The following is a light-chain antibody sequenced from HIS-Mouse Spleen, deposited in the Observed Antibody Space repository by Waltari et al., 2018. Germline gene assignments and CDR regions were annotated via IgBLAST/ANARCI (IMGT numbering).Light chain of an antibody. CDR3: SSYTSSSTEV. Sequence: QSALTQPASVSGSPGQSITISCTGTSSDVGGYNYVSWYQQHPGKAPKLRIYDVSNRPYGVSNRFSGSKSGNTASLTISGLQAEDEADYYCSSYTSSSTEVFGGGTKLTVL. CDR1: SSDVGGYNY. J-gene: IGLJ2*01. CDR2: DVS. V-gene: IGLV2-14*03.